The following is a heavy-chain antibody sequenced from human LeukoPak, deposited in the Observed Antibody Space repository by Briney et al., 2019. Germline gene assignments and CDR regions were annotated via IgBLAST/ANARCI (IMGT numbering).Heavy chain of an antibody. Sequence: GGALRLSCSASGFTFNSYAMHWVRQAPGKGLQYVSTTNNDGSKTYYADSVKGRFTVPRDNSKHTLSLQMSSLRPEDTALYYCVKDCSGIVDLEAATYRFASWGQGTLVTVSS. J-gene: IGHJ4*02. D-gene: IGHD2-15*01. CDR1: GFTFNSYA. CDR2: TNNDGSKT. V-gene: IGHV3-64D*09. CDR3: VKDCSGIVDLEAATYRFAS.